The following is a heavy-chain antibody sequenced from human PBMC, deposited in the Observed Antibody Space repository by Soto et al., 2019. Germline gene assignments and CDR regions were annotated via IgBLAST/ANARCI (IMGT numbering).Heavy chain of an antibody. J-gene: IGHJ5*02. CDR3: ASSSGSYLNWFDP. CDR2: IYYSGST. Sequence: PSETLSLTCTVSGGSISSGDYYWSWIRQPLGKGLEWIGYIYYSGSTYYNPSLKSRVTISVDTSKNQFSLKLSSVTAADTAVYYCASSSGSYLNWFDPWGQGTLVT. CDR1: GGSISSGDYY. V-gene: IGHV4-30-4*01. D-gene: IGHD1-26*01.